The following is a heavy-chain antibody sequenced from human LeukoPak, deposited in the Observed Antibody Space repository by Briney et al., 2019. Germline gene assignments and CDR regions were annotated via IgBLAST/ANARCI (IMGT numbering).Heavy chain of an antibody. Sequence: ASVKVSCKASGYTFTSYGISWVRQAPGQGLEWMGWISAYNGNTNYAQKLQGRVTMTTDTSTSTAYMELRSLRSDDTAVYYCARGGRIEMATIGGAFDIWGQGTMVTVSS. D-gene: IGHD5-24*01. V-gene: IGHV1-18*01. CDR1: GYTFTSYG. CDR3: ARGGRIEMATIGGAFDI. J-gene: IGHJ3*02. CDR2: ISAYNGNT.